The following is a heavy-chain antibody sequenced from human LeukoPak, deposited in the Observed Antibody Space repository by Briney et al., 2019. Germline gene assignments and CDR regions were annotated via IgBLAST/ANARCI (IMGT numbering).Heavy chain of an antibody. J-gene: IGHJ6*02. D-gene: IGHD6-13*01. CDR3: AKAQPLQQLVSGMDV. CDR1: GFTFSSYG. CDR2: ISWDGGST. Sequence: PGGSLRLSCAASGFTFSSYGMHWVRQAPGKGLEWVSLISWDGGSTYYADSVKGRFTISRDNSKNSLYLQMNSLRTEDTALYYCAKAQPLQQLVSGMDVWGQGTTVTVSS. V-gene: IGHV3-43*02.